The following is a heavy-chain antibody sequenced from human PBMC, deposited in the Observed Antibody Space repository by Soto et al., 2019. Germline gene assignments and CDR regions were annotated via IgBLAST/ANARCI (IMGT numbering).Heavy chain of an antibody. CDR3: ARAYSDAFDL. J-gene: IGHJ3*01. CDR1: GFTFSDYY. V-gene: IGHV3-11*01. D-gene: IGHD2-15*01. CDR2: ISSSGTVI. Sequence: GGSLRLSCAASGFTFSDYYMTCIRQAPGKGLEGVSYISSSGTVIYYPDSVKGRFTISRDNAKNTLYLQMSSLRAADTAVYYCARAYSDAFDLCGRGTRVTVSS.